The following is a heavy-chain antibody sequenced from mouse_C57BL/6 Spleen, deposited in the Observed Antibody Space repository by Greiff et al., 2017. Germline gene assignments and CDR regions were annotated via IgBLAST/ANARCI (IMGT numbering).Heavy chain of an antibody. CDR3: ARSGGNYAMGY. CDR1: GYTFTDYN. D-gene: IGHD3-1*01. CDR2: INPNNGGT. J-gene: IGHJ4*01. Sequence: VQLQQSGPELVKPGASVKIPCKASGYTFTDYNMDWVKQSHGKSLEWIGDINPNNGGTNYNQKFKGKATLTVDKSSSTAYMELRSLTSEDTAVYYCARSGGNYAMGYWGQGTSVTVST. V-gene: IGHV1-18*01.